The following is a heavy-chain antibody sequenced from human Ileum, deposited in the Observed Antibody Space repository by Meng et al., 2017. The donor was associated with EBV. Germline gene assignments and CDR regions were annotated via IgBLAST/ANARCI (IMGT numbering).Heavy chain of an antibody. D-gene: IGHD3-22*01. CDR1: GGSISSSSYY. CDR3: ARDYYYDSSPTPDY. V-gene: IGHV4-39*07. Sequence: QPQLQESGPGLVKPSETLSLNCTVSGGSISSSSYYWGWIRQPPGKGLEWIGSIYYSGSTYYNPSLKSRVTISVDTSKNQFSLKLSSVTAADTAVYYCARDYYYDSSPTPDYWGQGTLVTVSS. J-gene: IGHJ4*02. CDR2: IYYSGST.